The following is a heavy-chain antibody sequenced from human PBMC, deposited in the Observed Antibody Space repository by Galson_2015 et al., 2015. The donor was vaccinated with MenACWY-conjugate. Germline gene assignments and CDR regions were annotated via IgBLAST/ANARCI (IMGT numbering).Heavy chain of an antibody. Sequence: SLRLSCAASGFTFSNYWMTWVRQAPGKGLEWVANINQDGSVKNYVDSVKGRFTISRDNAENSLRLQMDSLRAEDTALYYCARDPPHYYDNNYDMHVWGQGTTGTASS. CDR3: ARDPPHYYDNNYDMHV. J-gene: IGHJ6*02. CDR1: GFTFSNYW. CDR2: INQDGSVK. V-gene: IGHV3-7*03. D-gene: IGHD3-22*01.